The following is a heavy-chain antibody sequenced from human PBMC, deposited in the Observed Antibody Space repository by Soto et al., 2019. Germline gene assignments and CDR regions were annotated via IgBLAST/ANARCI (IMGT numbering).Heavy chain of an antibody. D-gene: IGHD2-21*01. CDR2: IYYSGST. V-gene: IGHV4-30-4*01. Sequence: SETLSLTCTVSGGSISSGDYYWSWIRQPPGKGLEWIGYIYYSGSTYYNPSLKSRVTISVDTSKNQFSLKLSSVTAADTAVYYCARAVFSAILIYYYYYYGMYVWGQRTTVTVS. CDR3: ARAVFSAILIYYYYYYGMYV. J-gene: IGHJ6*02. CDR1: GGSISSGDYY.